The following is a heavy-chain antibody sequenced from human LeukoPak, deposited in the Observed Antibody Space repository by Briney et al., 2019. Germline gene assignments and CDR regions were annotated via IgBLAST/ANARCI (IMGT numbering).Heavy chain of an antibody. CDR1: GGSFSGYY. D-gene: IGHD6-19*01. CDR2: INHSGST. J-gene: IGHJ3*02. CDR3: ARGGGQGVVRRAAFDI. Sequence: SETLSLTCAVYGGSFSGYYWSWIRQPPGKGLEWIGEINHSGSTNYNPSLKSRVTISVDTSKNQFSLKLSSVNAADTAVCYCARGGGQGVVRRAAFDIWGQGTMVTVSS. V-gene: IGHV4-34*01.